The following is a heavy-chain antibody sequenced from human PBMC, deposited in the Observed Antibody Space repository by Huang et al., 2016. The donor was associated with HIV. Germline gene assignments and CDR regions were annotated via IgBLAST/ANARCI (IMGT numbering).Heavy chain of an antibody. J-gene: IGHJ5*02. CDR1: VASMTTGIYY. Sequence: QMQLQVSGPGLVKPSETLSLTCGVSVASMTTGIYYWTVGRQTPGRGLAWIGYIHQSWSPKYNPSLKSRVAISIDTSKRQFFLNMTAVTAADTAVYCARGGFWSGSLRFDPWGQGSLVTVSS. D-gene: IGHD3-3*01. V-gene: IGHV4-30-4*01. CDR3: ARGGFWSGSLRFDP. CDR2: IHQSWSP.